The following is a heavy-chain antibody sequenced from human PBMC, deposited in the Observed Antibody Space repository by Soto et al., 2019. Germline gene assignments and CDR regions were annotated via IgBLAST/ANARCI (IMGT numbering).Heavy chain of an antibody. CDR2: IHYSGST. J-gene: IGHJ4*02. CDR1: GDSISITSYY. V-gene: IGHV4-39*01. CDR3: ASTKDETLYFDY. Sequence: LQLQESGPGLVKPSETLSLTCTVSGDSISITSYYWGWVRQPPGKGLEWIGSIHYSGSTHYNPSLQSRVTISGDASKKQFSLKLRSVTAADTAVYYCASTKDETLYFDYWGQGTLVTVSS. D-gene: IGHD2-15*01.